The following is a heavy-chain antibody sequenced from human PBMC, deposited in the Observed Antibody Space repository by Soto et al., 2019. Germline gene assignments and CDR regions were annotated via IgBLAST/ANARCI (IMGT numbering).Heavy chain of an antibody. V-gene: IGHV4-39*01. CDR2: TYYTGST. J-gene: IGHJ6*02. Sequence: SETLSLTCSASGGSMNDVTHYWAWIRQPPGKGLEWIATTYYTGSTHYNSSLKSRATISVDTSQNQFSLELTSVTAADTAVYHCASARYFGVDVWGHGTTVTVSS. CDR3: ASARYFGVDV. D-gene: IGHD5-18*01. CDR1: GGSMNDVTHY.